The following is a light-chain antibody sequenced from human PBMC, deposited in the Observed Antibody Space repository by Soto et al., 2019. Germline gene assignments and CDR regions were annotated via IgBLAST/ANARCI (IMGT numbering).Light chain of an antibody. CDR1: QSISSY. J-gene: IGKJ5*01. Sequence: DIQMTQSPSSLSASVGDGVTITCRASQSISSYLKWYQQKPAKAPERLIYAASSLQSGAPSRFSGNGSGTFFSLTISSLQPEDFATYYCQQSYSTPITFGQGTRLEIK. CDR3: QQSYSTPIT. CDR2: AAS. V-gene: IGKV1-39*01.